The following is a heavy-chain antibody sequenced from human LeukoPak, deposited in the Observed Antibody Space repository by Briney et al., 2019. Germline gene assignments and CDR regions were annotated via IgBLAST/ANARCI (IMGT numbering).Heavy chain of an antibody. CDR3: ARQEWLQNYFDY. CDR2: IYYSGST. Sequence: SETLSLTCTVSGGSISSYYWSWIRQPPGKGLEWIGYIYYSGSTNYNPSLKSRVTISVDTSKNQFSLKLSSVTAADTVVYYCARQEWLQNYFDYWGQGTLVTVSS. CDR1: GGSISSYY. V-gene: IGHV4-59*08. J-gene: IGHJ4*02. D-gene: IGHD6-19*01.